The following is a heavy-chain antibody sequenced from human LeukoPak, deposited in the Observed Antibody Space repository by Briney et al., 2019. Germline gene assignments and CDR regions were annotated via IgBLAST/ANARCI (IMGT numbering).Heavy chain of an antibody. CDR2: IYYSGST. Sequence: SETLSLTCTVSGGSISSSSYYWGWIRQPPGKGLEWIGSIYYSGSTYYNPSLKSRVTISVDTSKNQFSLKLSSVTAADTAVYYCATRITIFGVVISYFDYWGQRTLVTVSS. J-gene: IGHJ4*02. CDR1: GGSISSSSYY. D-gene: IGHD3-3*01. CDR3: ATRITIFGVVISYFDY. V-gene: IGHV4-39*01.